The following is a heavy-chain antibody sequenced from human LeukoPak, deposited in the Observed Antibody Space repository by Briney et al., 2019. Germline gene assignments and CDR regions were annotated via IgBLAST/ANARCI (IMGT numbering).Heavy chain of an antibody. V-gene: IGHV6-1*01. Sequence: SQTLSLTCAISGDSVSSSSAAWNWIRQSPSRGLEWLGRTYYRSKWYNDYAVSVKGRITVNPDTSKNQFSLQLKSVTPEDTAVYYCAGATAGSIDHWGQGTLVTVSS. CDR1: GDSVSSSSAA. CDR3: AGATAGSIDH. CDR2: TYYRSKWYN. J-gene: IGHJ4*02. D-gene: IGHD1-1*01.